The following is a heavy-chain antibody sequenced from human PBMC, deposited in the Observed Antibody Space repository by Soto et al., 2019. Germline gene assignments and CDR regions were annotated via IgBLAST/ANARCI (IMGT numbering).Heavy chain of an antibody. D-gene: IGHD3-22*01. CDR2: ISSSSSYI. V-gene: IGHV3-21*01. Sequence: PGGSLRLSCAASGFTFSSYSMNWVRQAPGKGLEWVSSISSSSSYIYYADSVKGRFTTSRDNAKNSLYLQMNSLRAEDTAVYYCARDVTYYYDSSGPIPPDYWGQGTLVTVSS. J-gene: IGHJ4*02. CDR1: GFTFSSYS. CDR3: ARDVTYYYDSSGPIPPDY.